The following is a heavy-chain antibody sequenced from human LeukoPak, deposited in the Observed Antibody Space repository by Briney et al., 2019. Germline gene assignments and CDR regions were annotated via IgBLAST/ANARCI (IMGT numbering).Heavy chain of an antibody. D-gene: IGHD1-1*01. V-gene: IGHV3-21*01. Sequence: GGSLRLSCAASEFTFSTYSMNWVRQTPGKGLEWVSIISSSSDDIHYADSMKGRFTISRDNAKNSLYLQMNSLRAEDTAVYYCARDFDDSPYYFDYWGQGTLVTVSS. CDR1: EFTFSTYS. CDR2: ISSSSDDI. CDR3: ARDFDDSPYYFDY. J-gene: IGHJ4*02.